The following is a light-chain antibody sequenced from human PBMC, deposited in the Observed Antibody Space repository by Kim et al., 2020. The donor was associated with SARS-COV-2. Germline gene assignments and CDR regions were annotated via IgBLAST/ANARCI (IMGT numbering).Light chain of an antibody. J-gene: IGKJ4*01. CDR3: QQYNNWPPLT. Sequence: SPGESATLSCRASQSVSSNLAWYQQQPGQAPRLLIYGASTRATGIPARFSGSGSETEFTLTISSLQSEDFAVYYCQQYNNWPPLTFGGGTKVDIK. CDR2: GAS. CDR1: QSVSSN. V-gene: IGKV3-15*01.